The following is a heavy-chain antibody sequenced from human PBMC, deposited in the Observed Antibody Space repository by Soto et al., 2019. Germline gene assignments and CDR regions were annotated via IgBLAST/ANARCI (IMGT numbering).Heavy chain of an antibody. CDR2: INAGNGNT. CDR1: GYTFTSYA. J-gene: IGHJ2*01. Sequence: ASVKVSCKASGYTFTSYAMHWLRQAPGQRLEWMGWINAGNGNTKYSQKFQGRVTITRDTSASTAYMELSSLRSEDTAVYYCARDRTMVRGVIITGWYFDLWGRGTLVTVSS. D-gene: IGHD3-10*01. V-gene: IGHV1-3*01. CDR3: ARDRTMVRGVIITGWYFDL.